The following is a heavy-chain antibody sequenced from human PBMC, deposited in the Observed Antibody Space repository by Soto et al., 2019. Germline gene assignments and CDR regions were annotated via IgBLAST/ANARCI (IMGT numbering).Heavy chain of an antibody. CDR3: ARGDREDILVVVGARPGEFGIDI. D-gene: IGHD2-15*01. CDR2: IAYDGSNA. CDR1: GFTFRNYA. J-gene: IGHJ6*02. V-gene: IGHV3-30-3*01. Sequence: QVQQMESGGGVVQPGGSLRLSCAASGFTFRNYARHWVRQAPGKGLECLAVIAYDGSNAFYRDSVKGRFTISRDNSKNTLYLHMNSLRSEDSGGYYCARGDREDILVVVGARPGEFGIDIWGHGTTVTVSS.